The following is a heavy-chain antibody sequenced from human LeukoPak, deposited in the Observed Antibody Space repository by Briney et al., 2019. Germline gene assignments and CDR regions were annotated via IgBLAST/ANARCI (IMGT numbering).Heavy chain of an antibody. J-gene: IGHJ4*02. D-gene: IGHD3-10*01. V-gene: IGHV1-46*01. CDR2: VNPSGGST. Sequence: ASVKVSCKASGYTFTSYYMHWVRQAPGQGLERMGIVNPSGGSTSYAQKFQGRVTMTRDTSTSTVYMELSSLRSEDTAVYYCAKATSARYYNYWGQGTLVTVSS. CDR3: AKATSARYYNY. CDR1: GYTFTSYY.